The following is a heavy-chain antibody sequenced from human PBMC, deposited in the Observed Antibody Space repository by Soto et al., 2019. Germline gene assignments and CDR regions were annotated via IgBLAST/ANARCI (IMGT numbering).Heavy chain of an antibody. CDR2: IKSKTDGGTT. V-gene: IGHV3-15*01. D-gene: IGHD6-13*01. CDR3: TTEGLIAAAERGGFDY. Sequence: GGSLRLSCAASGFTFSNAWMSWVRHAPGKGLEWVGRIKSKTDGGTTDYAAPVKGRFTISRDDSKNTLYLQMNSMKTEDTAVYYCTTEGLIAAAERGGFDYWGQGTLVTVSS. CDR1: GFTFSNAW. J-gene: IGHJ4*02.